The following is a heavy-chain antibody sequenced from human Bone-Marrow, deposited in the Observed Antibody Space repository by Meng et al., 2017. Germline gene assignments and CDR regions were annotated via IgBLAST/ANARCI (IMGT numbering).Heavy chain of an antibody. CDR1: GYTLSRYA. Sequence: QVQLVQSGSELRKPGASVKVSCKASGYTLSRYAINWLRQAPGQGLEWMGWISTNNGNPTYAQGFTGRFVFSLDTSVSTAYLQISTLKVDDTAVYYCTRDGYSDCSRTSCFDFWGQGTLVTVSS. CDR2: ISTNNGNP. J-gene: IGHJ4*02. V-gene: IGHV7-4-1*02. CDR3: TRDGYSDCSRTSCFDF. D-gene: IGHD2-2*01.